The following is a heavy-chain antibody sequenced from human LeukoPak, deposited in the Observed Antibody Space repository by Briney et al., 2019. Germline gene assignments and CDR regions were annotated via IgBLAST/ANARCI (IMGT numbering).Heavy chain of an antibody. J-gene: IGHJ4*02. Sequence: PGGSLRLSCAASGFTFSSYAMHWVRQAPGKGLEYVSAISSNGGNTYYANSVKGRFTISRDNSKDTLYLQMGSLRAEDMAAYYCARNAMARGNHFDYWGQGTLVAVSS. D-gene: IGHD3-10*01. CDR2: ISSNGGNT. CDR1: GFTFSSYA. V-gene: IGHV3-64*01. CDR3: ARNAMARGNHFDY.